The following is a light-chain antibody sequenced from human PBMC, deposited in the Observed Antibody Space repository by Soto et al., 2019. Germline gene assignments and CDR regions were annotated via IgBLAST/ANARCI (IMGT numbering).Light chain of an antibody. V-gene: IGKV1-33*01. CDR3: QQFEDFPRAII. J-gene: IGKJ5*01. CDR1: QDISTY. Sequence: DIQRTQSPSSLSACVRDRVTITFQAIQDISTYLNWYQQKPGKAPKLLIYDASNLETGVPSRFSGSGSGTDFTFTISSLQPEDIATYYCQQFEDFPRAIIFGQRTRLEI. CDR2: DAS.